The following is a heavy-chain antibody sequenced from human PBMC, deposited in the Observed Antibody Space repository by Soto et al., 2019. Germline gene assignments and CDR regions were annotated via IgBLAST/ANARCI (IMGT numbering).Heavy chain of an antibody. CDR1: GYTFTSYG. Sequence: SVKVSCKASGYTFTSYGISWVRQAPGQGLEWMGGIIPIFGTANYAQKFQGRVTITADKSTSTAYMELSSLRSEDTAVYYCAGGARDFMVRGVFYYYGMDVWGQGTTVTVSS. CDR2: IIPIFGTA. V-gene: IGHV1-69*06. J-gene: IGHJ6*02. D-gene: IGHD3-10*01. CDR3: AGGARDFMVRGVFYYYGMDV.